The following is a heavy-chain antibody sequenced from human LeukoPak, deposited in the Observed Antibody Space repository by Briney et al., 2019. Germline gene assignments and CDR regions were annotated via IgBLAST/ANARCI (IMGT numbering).Heavy chain of an antibody. CDR3: ARDPHSYGSNFDY. D-gene: IGHD5-18*01. CDR2: IRDVGTTK. CDR1: GFTFRTSG. Sequence: GGSLRLSCAASGFTFRTSGMNWVRQAPGKGLEWVAFIRDVGTTKHYADSVKGRFTISRDNSQSTLYLQMINLGPDDTAVYYCARDPHSYGSNFDYWGQGTLVTVSS. J-gene: IGHJ4*02. V-gene: IGHV3-30*02.